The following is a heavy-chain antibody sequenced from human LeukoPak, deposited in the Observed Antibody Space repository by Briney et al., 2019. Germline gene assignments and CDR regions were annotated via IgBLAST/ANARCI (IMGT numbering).Heavy chain of an antibody. Sequence: PGGSLRLSCAASGFTFSSYSMTWVRQAPGKGLEWVSSISSSSSYIYYADSVKGRFTISRDNAKNSLYLQMNSLRAEDTAVYYCARYSGYDYSYSDYWGQGTLVTVSS. V-gene: IGHV3-21*01. J-gene: IGHJ4*02. CDR3: ARYSGYDYSYSDY. D-gene: IGHD5-12*01. CDR2: ISSSSSYI. CDR1: GFTFSSYS.